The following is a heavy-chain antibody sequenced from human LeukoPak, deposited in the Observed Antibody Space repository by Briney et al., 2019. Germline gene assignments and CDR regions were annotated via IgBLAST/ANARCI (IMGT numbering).Heavy chain of an antibody. CDR2: MNPNSGNT. D-gene: IGHD3-16*01. Sequence: GASVKASCKASGYTFTSYDINWVRQATGQGLEWMGWMNPNSGNTGYAQKFQGRVTMTRNTSISTVYMELRSLRSEDTAQYYCTRTPPYWGIDYWGQGTLVTVSS. J-gene: IGHJ4*02. V-gene: IGHV1-8*01. CDR1: GYTFTSYD. CDR3: TRTPPYWGIDY.